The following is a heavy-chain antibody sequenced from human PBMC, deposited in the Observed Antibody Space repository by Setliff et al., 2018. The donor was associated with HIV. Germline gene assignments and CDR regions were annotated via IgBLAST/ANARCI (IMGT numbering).Heavy chain of an antibody. Sequence: SETLSLTCAVYGGSFSDNYWSWIRQSPGKGLEWIGEINHSGRTKYSPSLRSRVTTSVDTSKNQFSLRLSSVTAADTAVYYCARMGYYYDSSGPTSDYWGQGTLVTVSS. V-gene: IGHV4-34*01. J-gene: IGHJ4*02. D-gene: IGHD3-22*01. CDR3: ARMGYYYDSSGPTSDY. CDR1: GGSFSDNY. CDR2: INHSGRT.